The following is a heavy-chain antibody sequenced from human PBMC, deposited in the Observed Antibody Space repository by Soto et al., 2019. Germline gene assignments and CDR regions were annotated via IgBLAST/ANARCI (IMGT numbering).Heavy chain of an antibody. CDR2: IYPGDSDT. CDR1: GYSFTSYW. Sequence: GESLKISCKGSGYSFTSYWIGWVRQMPGKGLEWMGIIYPGDSDTRYSPSFQGQVTISADKSISTAYLQWSSLKASDTAMYYCARISRNYDILAGYYIWWFDPWGQGTLVTVSS. J-gene: IGHJ5*02. D-gene: IGHD3-9*01. V-gene: IGHV5-51*01. CDR3: ARISRNYDILAGYYIWWFDP.